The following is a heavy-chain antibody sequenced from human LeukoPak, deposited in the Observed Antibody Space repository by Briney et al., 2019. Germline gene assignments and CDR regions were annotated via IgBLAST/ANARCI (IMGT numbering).Heavy chain of an antibody. CDR3: ARNENNGMDV. V-gene: IGHV3-30-3*01. Sequence: GGSLRLSCGASGFTFSTYTMHWVRRAPGKGLEWVAAISYDGTNKYYGDSVKGRFTISRDNSKMTLYLQMNSLRTEDTALYYCARNENNGMDVWGHGTTVTVSS. J-gene: IGHJ6*02. CDR2: ISYDGTNK. CDR1: GFTFSTYT.